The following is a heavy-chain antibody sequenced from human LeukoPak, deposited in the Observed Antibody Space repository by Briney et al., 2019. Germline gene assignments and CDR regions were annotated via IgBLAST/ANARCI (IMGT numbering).Heavy chain of an antibody. CDR2: ISGGDGTT. CDR1: GFTFSSNA. D-gene: IGHD1-14*01. Sequence: GPLRPSCAASGFTFSSNAMTWVRQAPGKGLEWLSGISGGDGTTDYAASVKGRFTISRDNPKKTLYLQMNSLRVEDTAVYYCAKNRSQTRGLEDWGQGTLVTVSS. V-gene: IGHV3-23*01. J-gene: IGHJ4*02. CDR3: AKNRSQTRGLED.